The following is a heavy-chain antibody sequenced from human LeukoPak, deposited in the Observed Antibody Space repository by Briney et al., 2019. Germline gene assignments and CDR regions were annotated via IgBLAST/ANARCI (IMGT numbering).Heavy chain of an antibody. CDR3: ARHFGTGDNFDY. CDR2: MHPNSDDT. V-gene: IGHV1-8*01. J-gene: IGHJ4*02. CDR1: GYTFTNND. Sequence: ASVKVSCKASGYTFTNNDIHWVRQATGQGLEWMGWMHPNSDDTGYAQKFQGRVTMTRNTSISTAYIELSSLRPEDTAVYYCARHFGTGDNFDYWGQGTLLIVSS. D-gene: IGHD1-1*01.